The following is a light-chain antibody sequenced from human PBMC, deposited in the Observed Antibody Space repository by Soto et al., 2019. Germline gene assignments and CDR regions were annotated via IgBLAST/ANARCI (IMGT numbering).Light chain of an antibody. Sequence: QSVLTQPPSASGTPGQRVTISCSGSSSNIESNYVYWYQQLPGTAPRLLIYRNNQRPSGVPDQFSGSKSGTSASLAISALRSEDEADYYCTVWDDSLRGRLFGGGTKLTVL. J-gene: IGLJ2*01. CDR2: RNN. CDR1: SSNIESNY. CDR3: TVWDDSLRGRL. V-gene: IGLV1-47*01.